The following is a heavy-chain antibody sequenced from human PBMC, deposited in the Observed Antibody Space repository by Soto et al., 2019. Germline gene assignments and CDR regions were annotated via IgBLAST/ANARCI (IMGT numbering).Heavy chain of an antibody. D-gene: IGHD3-10*01. Sequence: VPLVESGGGLVKPGGSLRLSCAASGFIFSSYSMNWVRQAPGKGLEWVSSISPRSDYIYFADSMRGRFTISRDNAQNSLYLHMNNLRAEDTAVYHCARVSGTLERYSDLDYWGQGTLVTVSS. CDR3: ARVSGTLERYSDLDY. V-gene: IGHV3-21*06. CDR1: GFIFSSYS. J-gene: IGHJ4*02. CDR2: ISPRSDYI.